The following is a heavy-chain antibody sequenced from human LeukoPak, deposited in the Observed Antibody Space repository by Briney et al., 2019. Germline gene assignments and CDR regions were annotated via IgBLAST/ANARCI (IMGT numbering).Heavy chain of an antibody. CDR2: INHSGST. CDR1: GGSISSYY. CDR3: ARGPAGYGSGSYYKKGFDY. D-gene: IGHD3-10*01. Sequence: KASETLSLTCTVSGGSISSYYWSWIRQPPGKGLEWIGEINHSGSTNYNPSLKSRVTISVDTSKNQFSLKLSSVTAADTAVYYCARGPAGYGSGSYYKKGFDYWGQGTLVTVSS. J-gene: IGHJ4*02. V-gene: IGHV4-34*01.